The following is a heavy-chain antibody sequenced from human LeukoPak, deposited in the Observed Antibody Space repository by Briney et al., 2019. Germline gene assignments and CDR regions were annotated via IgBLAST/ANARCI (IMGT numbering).Heavy chain of an antibody. V-gene: IGHV3-7*03. CDR2: IKQDGSEK. CDR1: GFTFSSYW. CDR3: ARDPGMLGLDY. J-gene: IGHJ4*02. Sequence: GGSLRLSCAASGFTFSSYWMGWVRQAPGKGLEWVANIKQDGSEKYYVDSVKGRFTISRDNAKNSLYLQMNSLRAEDTALYYCARDPGMLGLDYWGQGTLVTVSS. D-gene: IGHD1-26*01.